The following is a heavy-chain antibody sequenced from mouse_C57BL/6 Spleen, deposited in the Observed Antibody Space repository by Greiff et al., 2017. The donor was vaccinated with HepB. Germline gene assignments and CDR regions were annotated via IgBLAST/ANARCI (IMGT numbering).Heavy chain of an antibody. CDR1: GYTFTSYW. CDR2: IDPSDSYT. CDR3: ARGLRPFAY. J-gene: IGHJ3*01. D-gene: IGHD3-2*02. Sequence: QVQLQQSGAELVKPGASVKLSCKASGYTFTSYWMQWVKQRPGQGLEWIGEIDPSDSYTNYNQKFKGKATLTVDTSSSTAYMQLSSLTSEDSAVYYCARGLRPFAYWGQGTLVTVSA. V-gene: IGHV1-50*01.